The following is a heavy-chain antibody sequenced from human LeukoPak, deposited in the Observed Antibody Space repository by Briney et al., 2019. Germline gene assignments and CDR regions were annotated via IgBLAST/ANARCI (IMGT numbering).Heavy chain of an antibody. CDR2: INHSGST. D-gene: IGHD4-23*01. CDR1: GGSFSGYY. V-gene: IGHV4-34*01. Sequence: SETLSLTCAVYGGSFSGYYWSWIRQPPGKGLEWIGEINHSGSTNYNPSLKSRVTISVDTSKNQLSLKLSSVTAADTAVYYCASTHYGGNEHFQHWGQGTLVTVSS. J-gene: IGHJ1*01. CDR3: ASTHYGGNEHFQH.